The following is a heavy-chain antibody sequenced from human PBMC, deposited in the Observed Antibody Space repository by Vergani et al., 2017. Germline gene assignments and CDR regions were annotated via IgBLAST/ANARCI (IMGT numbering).Heavy chain of an antibody. D-gene: IGHD6-19*01. CDR1: GGSFSGYY. CDR3: ARGRLRFMMGSGWYDY. V-gene: IGHV4-34*01. J-gene: IGHJ4*02. CDR2: INHSGST. Sequence: QVQLQQWGAGLLKPSETLSLTCAVYGGSFSGYYWSWIRQPPGKGLEWIGEINHSGSTNYNPSLKSRVTISVDTSKNQFSLKLSSVTAADTAVYYCARGRLRFMMGSGWYDYWGQGTLVTVSS.